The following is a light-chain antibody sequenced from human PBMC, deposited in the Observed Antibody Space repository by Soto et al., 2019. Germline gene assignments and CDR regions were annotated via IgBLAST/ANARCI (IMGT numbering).Light chain of an antibody. CDR3: MQALQTPFT. V-gene: IGKV2-28*01. CDR2: LGS. CDR1: PSLLHSNGYNY. Sequence: IVMAHSPRSMPLTPGEPSFTPCMPSPSLLHSNGYNYLDWYLQKPGQSPQLLIYLGSNRASGVPDRFSGSGSGTDFTLKISRVEAEDVGVYYCMQALQTPFTFGQGPRLEI. J-gene: IGKJ5*01.